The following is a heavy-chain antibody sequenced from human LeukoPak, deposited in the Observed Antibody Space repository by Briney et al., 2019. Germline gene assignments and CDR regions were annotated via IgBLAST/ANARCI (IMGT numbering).Heavy chain of an antibody. CDR2: IYTSGST. V-gene: IGHV4-4*07. CDR1: GGSISSYY. Sequence: PSETLSLTCTVSGGSISSYYWSWLRQPAGKGLEWIGRIYTSGSTNYNPSLKSRVTMSVDTSKNQFSLKLSSVTAADAAVYYCASLYDSSFPDAFDIWGQGTMVTVSS. J-gene: IGHJ3*02. D-gene: IGHD3-22*01. CDR3: ASLYDSSFPDAFDI.